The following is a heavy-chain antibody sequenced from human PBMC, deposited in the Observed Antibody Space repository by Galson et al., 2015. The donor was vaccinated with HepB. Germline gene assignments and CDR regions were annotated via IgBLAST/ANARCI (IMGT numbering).Heavy chain of an antibody. V-gene: IGHV1-3*01. CDR2: INAGNGNT. J-gene: IGHJ6*03. Sequence: SVKVSCKASGHSFRSYALHWVRQAPGQRLEWMGWINAGNGNTKYSQKFQGRITLTRDTSAKIAYMELSSLRSEDAAVYYCARAGRFLEWLFTSYYYYMDVWGGGTTVTVSS. CDR1: GHSFRSYA. D-gene: IGHD3-3*01. CDR3: ARAGRFLEWLFTSYYYYMDV.